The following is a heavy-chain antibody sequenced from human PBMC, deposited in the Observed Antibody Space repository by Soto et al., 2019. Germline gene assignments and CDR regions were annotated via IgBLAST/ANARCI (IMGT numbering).Heavy chain of an antibody. V-gene: IGHV1-18*01. CDR3: AIDSPPVDY. CDR2: ISAYNGNT. Sequence: QVQLVQSGAEVKKPGASVKVSCKASGYTFTSYGISWVRQAPGQGLEWMGWISAYNGNTNYAQKLQGRVTMTTDTSTRTADMEMRSRRSDDTAVYYCAIDSPPVDYGGQGTLVTVSS. J-gene: IGHJ4*02. CDR1: GYTFTSYG.